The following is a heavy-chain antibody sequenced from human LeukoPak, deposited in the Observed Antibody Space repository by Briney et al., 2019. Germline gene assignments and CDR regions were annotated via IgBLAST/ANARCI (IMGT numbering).Heavy chain of an antibody. V-gene: IGHV3-53*01. CDR2: IYSGGGT. Sequence: PGGSLRLSCAASGFTVSSNYISRVRQAPGKGLEWVSVIYSGGGTNYADSVKGRFTISRDNSKNTLYLQMNSLRAEDTAVYYCASPYYYASGSFDVWGQGTLVTVSS. D-gene: IGHD3-10*01. CDR3: ASPYYYASGSFDV. J-gene: IGHJ4*02. CDR1: GFTVSSNY.